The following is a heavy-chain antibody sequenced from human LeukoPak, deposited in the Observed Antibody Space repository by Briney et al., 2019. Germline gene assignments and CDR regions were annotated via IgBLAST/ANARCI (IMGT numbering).Heavy chain of an antibody. CDR1: GFTFSSYG. J-gene: IGHJ6*02. Sequence: PGGSLRLSCAASGFTFSSYGMHWVRQAPGKGLEWVAVIWYDGSNKYYADSVKGRFTISRGNSKNTLYLQMNSLRAEDTAVYYCARSSAPRDYGDSYGMDVWGQGTTVTVSS. D-gene: IGHD4-17*01. V-gene: IGHV3-33*01. CDR3: ARSSAPRDYGDSYGMDV. CDR2: IWYDGSNK.